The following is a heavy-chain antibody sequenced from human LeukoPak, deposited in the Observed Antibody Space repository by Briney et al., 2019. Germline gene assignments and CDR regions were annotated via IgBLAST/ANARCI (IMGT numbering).Heavy chain of an antibody. CDR1: GGSISRYTYY. V-gene: IGHV4-61*01. CDR2: IYYSGST. Sequence: SETLSLTCTVAGGSISRYTYYCAWIRQPPGKGLEWIGYIYYSGSTNYNPSLKSRVTISVDTSKNQFSLKLSSVTAADTAVYYCARDAYGDIDYWGQGTLVTVSS. CDR3: ARDAYGDIDY. D-gene: IGHD4-17*01. J-gene: IGHJ4*02.